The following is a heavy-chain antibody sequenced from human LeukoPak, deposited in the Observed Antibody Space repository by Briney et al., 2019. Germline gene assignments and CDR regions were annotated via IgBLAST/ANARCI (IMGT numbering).Heavy chain of an antibody. CDR3: ARAVSYDFWSGYFPPLSDYYYYYMDV. CDR2: INAGNGNT. D-gene: IGHD3-3*01. Sequence: ASVKVSCKASGYTFTSYAMHWVRQAPGQRLEWMGWINAGNGNTKYSQEFQGRVTITRDTSASTAYMELSSLRSEDMAVYYCARAVSYDFWSGYFPPLSDYYYYYMDVWGKGTTVTVSS. V-gene: IGHV1-3*03. CDR1: GYTFTSYA. J-gene: IGHJ6*03.